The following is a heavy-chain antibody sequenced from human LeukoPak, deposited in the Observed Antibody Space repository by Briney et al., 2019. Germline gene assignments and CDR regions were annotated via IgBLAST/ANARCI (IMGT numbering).Heavy chain of an antibody. CDR1: GGSISSSSYY. V-gene: IGHV4-39*01. J-gene: IGHJ4*02. Sequence: PSETLTLTCTVSGGSISSSSYYWGWIRQPPGKGLEWIGSIYYSGSTYYNPSLKSRVTISVDTSKNQFSLKLSSVTAADTAVYYCARLSKWLADYWGQGTRHTVSS. D-gene: IGHD6-19*01. CDR2: IYYSGST. CDR3: ARLSKWLADY.